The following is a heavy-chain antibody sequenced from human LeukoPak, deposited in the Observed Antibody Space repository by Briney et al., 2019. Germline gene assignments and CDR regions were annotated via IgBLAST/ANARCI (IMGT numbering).Heavy chain of an antibody. CDR2: ISYDGSNK. Sequence: PGRSLRLSCAASGFTFSSYAMHWVRQAPGKGLEWVAVISYDGSNKYYADSVKGRFTISRDNSKNTLYLQTNSLRAEDTAVYYCARDWDNLWSGYYVWGQGTLVTVSS. D-gene: IGHD3-3*01. J-gene: IGHJ4*02. CDR1: GFTFSSYA. CDR3: ARDWDNLWSGYYV. V-gene: IGHV3-30-3*01.